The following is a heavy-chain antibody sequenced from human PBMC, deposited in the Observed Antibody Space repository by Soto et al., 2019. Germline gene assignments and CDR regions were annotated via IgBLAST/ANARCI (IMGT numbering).Heavy chain of an antibody. CDR3: AKTLYYYDTSGHQ. J-gene: IGHJ4*02. Sequence: EVQLLESGGGLVQPGGSLRLSCAASGFTFSSYAMNWVRQAPGKGLEWVSAISGSGGSTDYADSVKGRCSISRDNSKNTLYLQMSSLRAEDTAVYCCAKTLYYYDTSGHQWGQGTLVTVSS. CDR1: GFTFSSYA. V-gene: IGHV3-23*01. D-gene: IGHD3-22*01. CDR2: ISGSGGST.